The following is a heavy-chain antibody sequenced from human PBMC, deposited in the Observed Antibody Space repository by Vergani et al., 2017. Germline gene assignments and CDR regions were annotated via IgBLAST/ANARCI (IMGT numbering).Heavy chain of an antibody. Sequence: QVQLQQWGGGLLKPSETLSLTCVVNGGSFTSYHWTWIRQSPGEGLEWVGDIDHTGRPYYNPSLKSRLTMSVDKSRNQFSLTLNSVTATDTAIYFCARVITETNGHLYYYYYMDVWGQGTAVTVS. D-gene: IGHD4-11*01. V-gene: IGHV4-34*01. J-gene: IGHJ6*03. CDR1: GGSFTSYH. CDR2: IDHTGRP. CDR3: ARVITETNGHLYYYYYMDV.